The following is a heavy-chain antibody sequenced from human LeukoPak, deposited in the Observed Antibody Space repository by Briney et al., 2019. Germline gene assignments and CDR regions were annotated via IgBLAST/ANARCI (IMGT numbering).Heavy chain of an antibody. V-gene: IGHV3-23*01. J-gene: IGHJ4*02. D-gene: IGHD2-15*01. Sequence: GGSLRLSCAASGFTFSSYAMSWVRQAPGKGLEWVSSISGSGGSTYYADSVKGRFTISRDNSKNTLYLKMNSLRAEDTAVYYCAKDPPSVVVAATPDYWGQGTLVTVSS. CDR3: AKDPPSVVVAATPDY. CDR2: ISGSGGST. CDR1: GFTFSSYA.